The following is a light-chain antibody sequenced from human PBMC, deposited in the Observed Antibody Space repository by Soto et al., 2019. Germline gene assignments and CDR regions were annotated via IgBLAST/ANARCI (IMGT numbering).Light chain of an antibody. CDR2: GAS. Sequence: EIVLTQSPGTLSLSPGERATLSCRASQSVSSSHLAWYQQKPGQAPRLFMYGASIRATGIPDRFSGSGSGKDFTLSISRLEPEDFAVYYCQHYGSSPRTFGQGTKLEIK. CDR1: QSVSSSH. J-gene: IGKJ2*01. CDR3: QHYGSSPRT. V-gene: IGKV3-20*01.